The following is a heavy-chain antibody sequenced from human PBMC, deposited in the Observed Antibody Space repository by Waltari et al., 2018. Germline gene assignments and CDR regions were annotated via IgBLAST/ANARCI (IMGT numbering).Heavy chain of an antibody. V-gene: IGHV3-15*01. J-gene: IGHJ6*02. Sequence: EVQLVESGGGLVKPGGSLRLSCAAAGFTFSNAWMSWVSQAPGKGLGGVGRIKRKTEGGTAAYAAPVEGRFTIARDDSENTLFLQMNSLRSEDTAVYYCIHYYRYAMDAWGQGTAVTVSS. D-gene: IGHD3-22*01. CDR3: IHYYRYAMDA. CDR2: IKRKTEGGTA. CDR1: GFTFSNAW.